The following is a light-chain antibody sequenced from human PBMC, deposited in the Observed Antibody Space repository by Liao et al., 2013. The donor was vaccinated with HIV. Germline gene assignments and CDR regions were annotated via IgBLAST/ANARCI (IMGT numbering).Light chain of an antibody. V-gene: IGLV3-25*03. CDR3: QSIDTRSTYPYVV. CDR1: AFPKQF. CDR2: KDT. J-gene: IGLJ2*01. Sequence: SYELTQPPSVSVSPGQTARITCSGDAFPKQFAYWYQQKPGQAPVLVMFKDTERPSGIPERFSGTSSGTTVTLTISGVQAEDEADYYCQSIDTRSTYPYVVFGGGTKLTVL.